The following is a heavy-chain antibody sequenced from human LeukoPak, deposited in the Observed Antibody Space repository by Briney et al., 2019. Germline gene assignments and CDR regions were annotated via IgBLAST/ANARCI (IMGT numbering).Heavy chain of an antibody. Sequence: ASVKVSCKASGYTVTGYYMHWVRQAPGQGLEWMGWINPNSGGTNYAQKFQGRVTMTRDTSISTAYMELSRLRSDDTAVYYCARGGYSSSWSRPAAFDPWGQGTLVTVSS. CDR1: GYTVTGYY. D-gene: IGHD6-13*01. J-gene: IGHJ5*02. CDR3: ARGGYSSSWSRPAAFDP. V-gene: IGHV1-2*02. CDR2: INPNSGGT.